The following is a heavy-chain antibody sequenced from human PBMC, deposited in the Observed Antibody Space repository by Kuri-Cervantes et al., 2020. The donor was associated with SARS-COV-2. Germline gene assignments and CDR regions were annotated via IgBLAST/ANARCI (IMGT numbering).Heavy chain of an antibody. CDR1: GFTFSSYA. V-gene: IGHV3-33*08. Sequence: GESLKISCGVSGFTFSSYAMHWVRQAPGKGLEWVAVIWPDGSNKLYAESLKGRFTISRDNSKNTLYLQMNSLRAEDTAVYYCARDRFLEWLLSREYYYGMDVWGQGTTVTVSS. J-gene: IGHJ6*02. D-gene: IGHD3-3*01. CDR2: IWPDGSNK. CDR3: ARDRFLEWLLSREYYYGMDV.